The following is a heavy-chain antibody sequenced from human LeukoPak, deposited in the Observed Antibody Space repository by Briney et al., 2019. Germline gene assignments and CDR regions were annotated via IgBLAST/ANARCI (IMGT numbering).Heavy chain of an antibody. CDR1: GFTFSSYR. CDR3: TRVPVGGDVAFDF. CDR2: INSDGSST. J-gene: IGHJ4*02. V-gene: IGHV3-74*01. Sequence: GGSLRLSCAASGFTFSSYRMHWVRQAPGKGLVWVSRINSDGSSTSYADSVKGRFTISRDNAKNTLFLQMNSLRAEDTAVYYCTRVPVGGDVAFDFWGQGTLVTVSS. D-gene: IGHD3-16*01.